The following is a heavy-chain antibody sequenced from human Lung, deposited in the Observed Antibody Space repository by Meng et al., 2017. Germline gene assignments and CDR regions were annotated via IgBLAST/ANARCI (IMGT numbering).Heavy chain of an antibody. J-gene: IGHJ4*02. CDR3: ARGPTTMAHDFDY. D-gene: IGHD4-11*01. Sequence: VPPEQWGAGLLTPSGTLSLTCVVSGGSFSDYYWSWIRQPPGKGLEWIGEINHSGSTNYNPSLESRATISVDTSQNNLSLKLSSVTAADSAVYYCARGPTTMAHDFDYWGQGTLVTVSS. V-gene: IGHV4-34*01. CDR2: INHSGST. CDR1: GGSFSDYY.